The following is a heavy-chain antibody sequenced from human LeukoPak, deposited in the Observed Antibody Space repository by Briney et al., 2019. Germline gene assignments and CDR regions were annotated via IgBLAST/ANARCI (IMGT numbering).Heavy chain of an antibody. D-gene: IGHD3-16*01. CDR3: ARDPGGYFDY. CDR2: IYHSGST. J-gene: IGHJ4*02. CDR1: GGSISSGGYY. Sequence: SETLSLTCTVSGGSISSGGYYWSWIRQPPGKGLEWIGYIYHSGSTYYNPSLKSRVTISVDRSKNQFSLKLSSVTAADTAVYYCARDPGGYFDYWGQETLVTVSS. V-gene: IGHV4-30-2*01.